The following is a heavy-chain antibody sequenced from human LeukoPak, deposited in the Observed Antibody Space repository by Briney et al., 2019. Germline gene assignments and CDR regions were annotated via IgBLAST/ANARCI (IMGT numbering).Heavy chain of an antibody. V-gene: IGHV3-7*01. D-gene: IGHD1-1*01. J-gene: IGHJ4*02. CDR3: AIWTSGNY. Sequence: PGGSLRLSCADSQVTFNGSWMNWGRQAPGKGLEWVANMDPTGSQKRYVDSVKGRFTISKDNPGASLYLHMHSLRAEDTAIYYCAIWTSGNYWGQGTLVTVSS. CDR1: QVTFNGSW. CDR2: MDPTGSQK.